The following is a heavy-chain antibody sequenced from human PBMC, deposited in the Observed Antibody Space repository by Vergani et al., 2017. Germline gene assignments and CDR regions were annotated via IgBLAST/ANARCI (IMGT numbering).Heavy chain of an antibody. V-gene: IGHV4-34*01. Sequence: QVQLQQWGAGLLKPSETLSLTCAVYGGSFSGYYWSWIRQPPGKGLEWIGEINHSGSTNYNPSLKSRVTISVDTSKNQFSLKLSSVTAADTAVYYCARGRGYCSSTSCPGITGTRYYYYYMDVWGKGTTVTVSS. CDR1: GGSFSGYY. CDR2: INHSGST. CDR3: ARGRGYCSSTSCPGITGTRYYYYYMDV. J-gene: IGHJ6*03. D-gene: IGHD2-2*01.